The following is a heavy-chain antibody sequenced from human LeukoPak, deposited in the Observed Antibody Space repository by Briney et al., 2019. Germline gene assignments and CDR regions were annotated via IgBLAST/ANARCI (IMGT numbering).Heavy chain of an antibody. Sequence: SETLSLTCTVSGGSISSSSYYWGWIRQPPGKGLEWIGEINHSGSTNYNPSLKSRVTISVDTSKNQFSLKLSSVTAADTAVYYCARRTNWFDPWGQGTLVTVSS. J-gene: IGHJ5*02. D-gene: IGHD1/OR15-1a*01. CDR2: INHSGST. CDR1: GGSISSSSYY. V-gene: IGHV4-39*07. CDR3: ARRTNWFDP.